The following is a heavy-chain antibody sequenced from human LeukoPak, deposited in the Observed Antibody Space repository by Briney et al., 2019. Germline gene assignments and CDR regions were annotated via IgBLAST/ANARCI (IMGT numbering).Heavy chain of an antibody. J-gene: IGHJ3*02. CDR1: GYAFSTYY. Sequence: ASVKVSCKASGYAFSTYYMHWVRQAPGQGLEWMGIINSSGGSTSYAQKFQGRVTMTRDTSTSTVYMELSSLRSEDTAMYYCARRLRNSGENAFDIWGQGTMVTVSS. CDR2: INSSGGST. D-gene: IGHD3-10*01. CDR3: ARRLRNSGENAFDI. V-gene: IGHV1-46*01.